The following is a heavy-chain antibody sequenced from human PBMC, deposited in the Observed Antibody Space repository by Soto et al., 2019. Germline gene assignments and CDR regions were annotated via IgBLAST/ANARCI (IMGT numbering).Heavy chain of an antibody. Sequence: PGGSLRLSCAASGFTFSSYGMHWVRQAPCKGLEWVAVISYDGSNKYYADSVKGRFTISRDNSKNTLYLQMNSLRAEDTAVYYCAKAWSRDSRINYGVDVWGQGNTVTVSS. CDR2: ISYDGSNK. CDR1: GFTFSSYG. J-gene: IGHJ6*02. D-gene: IGHD4-4*01. CDR3: AKAWSRDSRINYGVDV. V-gene: IGHV3-30*18.